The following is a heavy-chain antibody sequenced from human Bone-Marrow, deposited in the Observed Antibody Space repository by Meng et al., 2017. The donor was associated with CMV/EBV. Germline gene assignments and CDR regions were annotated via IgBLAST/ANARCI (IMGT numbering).Heavy chain of an antibody. CDR2: ISSSSSYI. Sequence: GGSLRLSCAASGFTFSSYSMNWVRQAPGKGLEWVSSISSSSSYIYYADSVKGRFTISRDNAKNSLYLQMNSLRAEDTAVYYCAREAPTVTTDRGGWFDPWGQGTLDTVSS. CDR3: AREAPTVTTDRGGWFDP. J-gene: IGHJ5*02. CDR1: GFTFSSYS. V-gene: IGHV3-21*01. D-gene: IGHD4-11*01.